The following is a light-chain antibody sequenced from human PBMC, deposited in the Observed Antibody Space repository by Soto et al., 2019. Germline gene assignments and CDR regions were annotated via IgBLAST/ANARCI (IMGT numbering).Light chain of an antibody. V-gene: IGKV3-15*01. CDR2: GAS. J-gene: IGKJ1*01. CDR3: QQYNNWPPT. CDR1: QSVSSN. Sequence: EIVMTQSPATLSVSPGERATLSCRAGQSVSSNLAWYQQKPGQAPRLLIFGASTRATGIPARFSGSGSGTEFRLAISSLQSEDFAVYYCQQYNNWPPTFGQGTKVEIK.